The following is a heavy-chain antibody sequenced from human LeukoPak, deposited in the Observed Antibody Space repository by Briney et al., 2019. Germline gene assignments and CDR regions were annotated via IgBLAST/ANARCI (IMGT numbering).Heavy chain of an antibody. Sequence: ASVKVSCKESGYSFTSYYMHWVRQAPGQGLEWMGIINPSGGSTSYAQKFQGRVTMTRDTSTSTVYMELSSLRSEDTAVYYCARGCYDILTGYCFDYWGQGTLVTVSS. J-gene: IGHJ4*02. CDR2: INPSGGST. D-gene: IGHD3-9*01. V-gene: IGHV1-46*03. CDR1: GYSFTSYY. CDR3: ARGCYDILTGYCFDY.